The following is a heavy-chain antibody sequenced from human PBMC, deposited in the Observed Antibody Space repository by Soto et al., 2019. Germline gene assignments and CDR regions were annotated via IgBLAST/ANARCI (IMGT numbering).Heavy chain of an antibody. D-gene: IGHD3-22*01. CDR1: GYTFTSYD. CDR2: VNPNSGNT. J-gene: IGHJ4*02. V-gene: IGHV1-8*01. CDR3: ARGYYDTSGYYPIDF. Sequence: GASVKVSCKASGYTFTSYDAMWVRQATGQGLEWMGWVNPNSGNTDSAQKFQGRVTMTWDTSINTACMELSSLRSEDTAVYYCARGYYDTSGYYPIDFWGQGTLVTVSS.